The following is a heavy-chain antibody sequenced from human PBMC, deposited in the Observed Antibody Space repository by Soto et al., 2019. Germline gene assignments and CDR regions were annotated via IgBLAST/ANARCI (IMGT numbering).Heavy chain of an antibody. J-gene: IGHJ6*02. CDR1: GDSVSSNSAA. Sequence: QTLSLTCAISGDSVSSNSAAWNSIRQSPSRGLEWLGRTYYRSKWYNDYAVSVKSRITINPDTSKNQFSLQLNSVTPEGTAVYYCARCIAAAGTTLPNYYYYGIDVWGQGTTVTVSS. CDR3: ARCIAAAGTTLPNYYYYGIDV. D-gene: IGHD6-13*01. CDR2: TYYRSKWYN. V-gene: IGHV6-1*01.